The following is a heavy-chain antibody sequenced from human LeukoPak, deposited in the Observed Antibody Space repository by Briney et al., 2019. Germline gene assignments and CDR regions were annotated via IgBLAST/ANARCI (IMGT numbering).Heavy chain of an antibody. CDR2: INPSGNTI. D-gene: IGHD2-21*02. Sequence: GGSLRLSCAASGFTFSSYWMNWVRQTPGKGLEWVSYINPSGNTIYYADSVKGRFTISRDNAKNSLYLQMNSLRAEDTAVYYCASRVVVTAGFDYWGQGTLVTVSS. V-gene: IGHV3-48*04. CDR3: ASRVVVTAGFDY. CDR1: GFTFSSYW. J-gene: IGHJ4*02.